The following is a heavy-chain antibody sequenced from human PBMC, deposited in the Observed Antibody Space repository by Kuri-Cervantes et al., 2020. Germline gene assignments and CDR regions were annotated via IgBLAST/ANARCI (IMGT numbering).Heavy chain of an antibody. J-gene: IGHJ5*02. CDR1: GYTFTGYY. Sequence: ASVKVSCKASGYTFTGYYMHWVRQAPGQGLEWMGWINPNSGGTNYAQKFQGWVTMTRDTSTSTVYMELSSLRSEDTAVYYCARGDDVVVPAPFDPWGQGTLVTVSS. V-gene: IGHV1-2*04. CDR3: ARGDDVVVPAPFDP. D-gene: IGHD2-2*01. CDR2: INPNSGGT.